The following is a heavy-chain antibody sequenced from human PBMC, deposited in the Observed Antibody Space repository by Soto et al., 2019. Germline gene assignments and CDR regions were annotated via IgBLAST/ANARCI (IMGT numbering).Heavy chain of an antibody. CDR3: ARGDVVVLTANCNCDY. V-gene: IGHV3-21*01. D-gene: IGHD2-21*02. Sequence: EVQLVESGGGLVKPGGSLRLSCAASGFTFSSYTMKWVRQAPGKGLEWVASISSSYYRKYSDSVQGRFTISSDNAKNSLYLQMNSRIADDTAVYYCARGDVVVLTANCNCDYLGQGALFTVSS. J-gene: IGHJ4*02. CDR1: GFTFSSYT. CDR2: ISSSYYR.